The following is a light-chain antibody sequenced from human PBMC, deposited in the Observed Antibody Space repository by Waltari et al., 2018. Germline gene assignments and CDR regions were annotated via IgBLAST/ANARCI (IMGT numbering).Light chain of an antibody. CDR3: QQYGSSQFT. CDR2: GAS. Sequence: EIVLTQSPGTLSLSPGERATLSCRASQSVSSGYLAWYQQKPGQAPRVLIYGASSRATGIPDRFSGSGSGTDFTLTISRLEPEDFAVYYCQQYGSSQFTFGPGTKVDIK. V-gene: IGKV3-20*01. J-gene: IGKJ3*01. CDR1: QSVSSGY.